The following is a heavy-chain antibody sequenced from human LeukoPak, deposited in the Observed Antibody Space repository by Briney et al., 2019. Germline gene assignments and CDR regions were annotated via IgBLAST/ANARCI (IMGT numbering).Heavy chain of an antibody. Sequence: PSETLSLTCTVSGGSISGYYWSWIRQPAGKGLEWIGRIYSSGSTNYNPSLKSRVTMSIDTSKNQFSLKLRSVPAADTAFYYCARDTKFSPWGQGTLVTVSS. J-gene: IGHJ5*02. V-gene: IGHV4-4*07. CDR3: ARDTKFSP. CDR1: GGSISGYY. CDR2: IYSSGST. D-gene: IGHD3-3*01.